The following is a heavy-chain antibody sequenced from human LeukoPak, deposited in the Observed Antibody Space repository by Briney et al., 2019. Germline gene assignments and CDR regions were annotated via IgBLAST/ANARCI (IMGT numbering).Heavy chain of an antibody. D-gene: IGHD6-13*01. V-gene: IGHV3-74*01. CDR2: INSDGSST. J-gene: IGHJ4*02. CDR3: ARDHSSSYDY. CDR1: GFIFSSYW. Sequence: PGGSLRLSCAASGFIFSSYWMHWVRHAPGKGLVCVSRINSDGSSTSYAASVKGRFTISRDNAKHTLYLQMNSLRGEDTAVYYCARDHSSSYDYWGQGTLVTVSS.